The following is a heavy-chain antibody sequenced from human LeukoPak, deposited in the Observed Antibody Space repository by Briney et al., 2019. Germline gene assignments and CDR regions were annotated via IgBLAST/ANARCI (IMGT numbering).Heavy chain of an antibody. V-gene: IGHV3-48*03. D-gene: IGHD3-16*02. CDR1: GFTFSSYG. CDR2: ISSSGSTI. Sequence: GGSLRLSCAASGFTFSSYGMNWVRQAPGKGLEWVSYISSSGSTIYYADSVKGRFTISRDNAKNSLYLQMNSLRAEDTAVYYCARMNDYVWGSYRYGGSYYFDYWGQGTLVTVSS. J-gene: IGHJ4*02. CDR3: ARMNDYVWGSYRYGGSYYFDY.